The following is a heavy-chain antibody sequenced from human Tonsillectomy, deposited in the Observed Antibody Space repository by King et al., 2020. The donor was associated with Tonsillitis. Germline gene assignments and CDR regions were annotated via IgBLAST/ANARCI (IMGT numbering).Heavy chain of an antibody. J-gene: IGHJ4*02. CDR2: LSHDGTFK. CDR3: ARGSGYDSGDF. Sequence: QLVESGGGVVQPERSLRLACAASGFDFGSYGIHWVRQAPGTLLEWVSFLSHDGTFKFYSDSVRGRFTVSRDKSKNTLYLQMNSLKANDTAVYYCARGSGYDSGDFWGQGTLVTVSS. CDR1: GFDFGSYG. D-gene: IGHD5-12*01. V-gene: IGHV3-33*05.